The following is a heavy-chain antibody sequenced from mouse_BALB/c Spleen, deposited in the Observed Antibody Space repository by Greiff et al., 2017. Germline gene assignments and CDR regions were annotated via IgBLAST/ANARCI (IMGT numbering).Heavy chain of an antibody. V-gene: IGHV14-3*02. Sequence: EVQLQQSGAELVRPGASVKLSCTASGFNIKDTCMHGVKRRPEQGLEWIGRIDPANGNTKYGPKFKGKATITADTSSNTAYLQLSSLTSEDTAVYYCARGTIGRGDYLYYWGQGTTLTVAS. CDR3: ARGTIGRGDYLYY. D-gene: IGHD2-14*01. CDR1: GFNIKDTC. J-gene: IGHJ2*01. CDR2: IDPANGNT.